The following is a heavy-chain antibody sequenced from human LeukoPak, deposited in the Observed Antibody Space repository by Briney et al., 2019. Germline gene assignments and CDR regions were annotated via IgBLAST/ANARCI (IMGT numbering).Heavy chain of an antibody. CDR3: ARNRIPTSITPDS. V-gene: IGHV3-30*03. D-gene: IGHD1-20*01. Sequence: GGSLRLSCAASGFSFNTYGMHWVRQAPDTGLEWVAVIPFDSSNKYYADSVRGRFTISRDNSKNTLYLQMNSLRPEDTALYYCARNRIPTSITPDSWGQGTLVTVSS. J-gene: IGHJ5*01. CDR1: GFSFNTYG. CDR2: IPFDSSNK.